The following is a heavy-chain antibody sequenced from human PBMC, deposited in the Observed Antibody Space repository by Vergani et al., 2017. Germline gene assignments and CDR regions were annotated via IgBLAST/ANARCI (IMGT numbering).Heavy chain of an antibody. CDR2: IYTSGST. CDR3: ARDRFEQDYYYYYMDV. CDR1: GGSISSYY. V-gene: IGHV4-4*07. J-gene: IGHJ6*03. D-gene: IGHD1/OR15-1a*01. Sequence: QVQLQESGPGLVKPSETLSHTCTVSGGSISSYYWSWIRQPAGKGLEWIGRIYTSGSTNYNPSLKSRVTMSVDTSKNQFSLKLSSVTAADTAVYYCARDRFEQDYYYYYMDVWGKGTTVTVSS.